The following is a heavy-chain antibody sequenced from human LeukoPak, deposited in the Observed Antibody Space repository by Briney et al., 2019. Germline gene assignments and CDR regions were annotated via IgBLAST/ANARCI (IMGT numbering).Heavy chain of an antibody. V-gene: IGHV3-74*01. D-gene: IGHD6-19*01. CDR3: AREMAAVAGTEAFDI. Sequence: GGSLRLSCAASGFTFSNYWMHWVRQAPGKGLVWVSRISNGGGTTTYADSVKGRFTISRDNSKNTQYLQMNSLRAEDTAVYYCAREMAAVAGTEAFDIWGQGTMVTVSS. CDR1: GFTFSNYW. J-gene: IGHJ3*02. CDR2: ISNGGGTT.